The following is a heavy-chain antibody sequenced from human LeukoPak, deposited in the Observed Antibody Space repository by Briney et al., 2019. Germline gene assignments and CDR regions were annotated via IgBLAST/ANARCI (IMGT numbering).Heavy chain of an antibody. CDR3: ARDVGGGAIYFDY. D-gene: IGHD2-15*01. CDR2: ISAYNGNT. Sequence: ASVKVSCKASGYIFSSYGTSWVRQAPGQGLEWMGWISAYNGNTKFAQKFQGRVIMTTDTSTSTAYMELRSLRSDDTAVYYCARDVGGGAIYFDYWGQGTLVTVSS. J-gene: IGHJ4*02. CDR1: GYIFSSYG. V-gene: IGHV1-18*01.